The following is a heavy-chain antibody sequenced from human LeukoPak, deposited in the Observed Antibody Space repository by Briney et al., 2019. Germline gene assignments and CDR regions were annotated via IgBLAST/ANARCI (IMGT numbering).Heavy chain of an antibody. D-gene: IGHD5-12*01. J-gene: IGHJ4*02. V-gene: IGHV3-30*04. CDR2: ISYDGSNK. CDR3: ASDSGYDFRSPGEY. Sequence: GGSLRLSCAASGFTFSSYAMHWVRQAPGKGLEWVAVISYDGSNKYYADSVKGRFTISRDNSKNTLYLQMNSLRAEDTAVYYCASDSGYDFRSPGEYWGQGTLVTVSS. CDR1: GFTFSSYA.